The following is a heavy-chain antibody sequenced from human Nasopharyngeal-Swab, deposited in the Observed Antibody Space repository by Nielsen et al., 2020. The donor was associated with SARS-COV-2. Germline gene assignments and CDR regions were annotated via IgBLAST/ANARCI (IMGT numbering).Heavy chain of an antibody. CDR3: ATLTVGGNNWFDP. D-gene: IGHD4-23*01. J-gene: IGHJ5*02. V-gene: IGHV5-10-1*01. Sequence: VRQMPGKGLEWMGRIDPSDSYTNYSPSFQGHVTISADKSISTAYLQWSSLKASDTAMYYCATLTVGGNNWFDPWDQGTLVTVS. CDR2: IDPSDSYT.